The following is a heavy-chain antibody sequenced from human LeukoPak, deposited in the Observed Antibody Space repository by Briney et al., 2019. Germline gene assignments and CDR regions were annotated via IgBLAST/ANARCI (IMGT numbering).Heavy chain of an antibody. V-gene: IGHV3-15*01. CDR2: IKSKTDGGTT. CDR3: TTPRGYYDSSGHYYFDY. Sequence: GGSLRLSCAASGFTFSNAWMSWVRQAPGKGLEWVGRIKSKTDGGTTDYAAPVKGRFTISRDDSKNTLYLQMNSLKTEDTAVYYCTTPRGYYDSSGHYYFDYWGQGTLVTVSS. CDR1: GFTFSNAW. J-gene: IGHJ4*02. D-gene: IGHD3-22*01.